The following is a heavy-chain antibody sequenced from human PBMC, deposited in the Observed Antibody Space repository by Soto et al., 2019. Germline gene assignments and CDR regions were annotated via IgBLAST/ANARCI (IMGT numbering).Heavy chain of an antibody. J-gene: IGHJ5*02. CDR1: GYTFNSYG. V-gene: IGHV1-18*01. CDR3: ARVKGSGWLNWFDP. CDR2: ISAYNGNT. Sequence: QVQLVQSGAEVKKPGASVKVSCKASGYTFNSYGISWVRQAPGQGLEWMGWISAYNGNTNYAQKLQGRVTMTTDTSTCAAYMELRSRRSDDTAVYYCARVKGSGWLNWFDPWGQGTPVTVSS. D-gene: IGHD6-19*01.